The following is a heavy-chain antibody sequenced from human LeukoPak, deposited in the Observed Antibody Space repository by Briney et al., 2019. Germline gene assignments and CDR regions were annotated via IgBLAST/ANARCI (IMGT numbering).Heavy chain of an antibody. V-gene: IGHV4-39*01. CDR1: GGSISGGNYY. D-gene: IGHD2-21*02. CDR2: IYYSGST. J-gene: IGHJ1*01. Sequence: PSETLSLTCSVSGGSISGGNYYWGWIRQPPGKGLEWIGSIYYSGSTYYNPSLKSRVTISVDTSKNQFSPKLSSVTAADTAVYYCARPLFCGGDCYSFDFQHWGQGTPVIVSS. CDR3: ARPLFCGGDCYSFDFQH.